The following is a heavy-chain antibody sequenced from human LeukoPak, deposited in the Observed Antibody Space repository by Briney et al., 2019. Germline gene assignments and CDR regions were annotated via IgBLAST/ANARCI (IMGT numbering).Heavy chain of an antibody. CDR3: ARGAYSRGWTTFDY. CDR1: GFTFSSYA. D-gene: IGHD6-19*01. CDR2: ISYNGSDK. Sequence: GGSLRLSCAASGFTFSSYAMHWVRQAPGKGLVWVALISYNGSDKYYIDSVKGRFTISSDNSKNTLYVQMNSLRAEDTAVYYCARGAYSRGWTTFDYWGQGILVTVSS. J-gene: IGHJ4*02. V-gene: IGHV3-30*04.